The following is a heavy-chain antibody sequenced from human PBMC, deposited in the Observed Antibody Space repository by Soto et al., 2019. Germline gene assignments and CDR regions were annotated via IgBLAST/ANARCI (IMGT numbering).Heavy chain of an antibody. Sequence: PSETLSLTCTVSGGSISSGGYCWSWIRPHPGKGLEWIGNFYYSGSTYYNPSLKSRVTISVDTSKNQFSLKLSSVTAADTAVYCCARVASYTAMASFDYWGQGTPVTVSS. CDR3: ARVASYTAMASFDY. CDR2: FYYSGST. J-gene: IGHJ4*02. D-gene: IGHD5-18*01. V-gene: IGHV4-31*02. CDR1: GGSISSGGYC.